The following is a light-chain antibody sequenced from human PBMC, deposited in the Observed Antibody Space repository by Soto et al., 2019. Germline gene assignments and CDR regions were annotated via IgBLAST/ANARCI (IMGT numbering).Light chain of an antibody. CDR2: EVS. Sequence: QSALTQPASVSGSPGQSITISCTGTSSDVGGYDYVSWYQQHPGKAPKLMIFEVSDRPSGVSNRFSGSKSGNTASLTISGLQAEDVADYYCSLYSGSNTLVVFGGGTKLTVL. V-gene: IGLV2-14*01. CDR3: SLYSGSNTLVV. J-gene: IGLJ2*01. CDR1: SSDVGGYDY.